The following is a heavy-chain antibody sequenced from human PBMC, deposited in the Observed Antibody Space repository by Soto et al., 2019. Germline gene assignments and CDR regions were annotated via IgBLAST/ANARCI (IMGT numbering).Heavy chain of an antibody. V-gene: IGHV3-33*01. CDR3: ARDPSPPLVYCSSTSCPGGDYYYYMDV. CDR1: GFTFSSYG. CDR2: IWYDGSNK. D-gene: IGHD2-2*01. Sequence: PGGSLRLSCAASGFTFSSYGMHWVRQAPGKGLEWVAVIWYDGSNKYYADSVKGRFTISRDNSKNTLYLQMNSLRAEDTAVYYCARDPSPPLVYCSSTSCPGGDYYYYMDVWGKGTTVTVSS. J-gene: IGHJ6*03.